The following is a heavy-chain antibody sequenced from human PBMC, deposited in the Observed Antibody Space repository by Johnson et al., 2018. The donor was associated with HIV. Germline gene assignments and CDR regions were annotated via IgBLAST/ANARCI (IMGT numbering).Heavy chain of an antibody. V-gene: IGHV3-33*06. CDR2: IWYDGSNK. J-gene: IGHJ3*02. D-gene: IGHD3-16*02. CDR3: AKSYYVWESYRKGGAFDI. CDR1: GFTFSSYG. Sequence: QVQLVESGGGVVQPGRSLRLSCAASGFTFSSYGMHWVRQAPGKGLEWVAVIWYDGSNKYYADSVKGRFTISRDNSKNTLYLQMNSLRAEDTAVYYCAKSYYVWESYRKGGAFDIWGQGTMVTVSS.